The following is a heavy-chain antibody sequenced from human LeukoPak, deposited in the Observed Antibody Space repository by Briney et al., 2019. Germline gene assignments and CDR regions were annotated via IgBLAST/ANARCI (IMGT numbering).Heavy chain of an antibody. J-gene: IGHJ4*02. CDR3: ARGLKFVRYFDY. D-gene: IGHD3-9*01. Sequence: SETLSLTRSVSGYSISNGYYWGWIRQPPGKGLEWIGEINHSGSTNYNPSLKSRVTISVDTSKNQFSLKLSSVTAADTAVYYCARGLKFVRYFDYWGQGTLVTVSS. CDR2: INHSGST. CDR1: GYSISNGYY. V-gene: IGHV4-38-2*02.